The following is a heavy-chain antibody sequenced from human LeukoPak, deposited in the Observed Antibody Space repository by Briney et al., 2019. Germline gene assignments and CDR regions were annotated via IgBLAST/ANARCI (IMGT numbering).Heavy chain of an antibody. CDR2: ISSSSSAI. V-gene: IGHV3-48*01. J-gene: IGHJ3*02. CDR3: ARGTESRSFDI. CDR1: GFTFSSYG. Sequence: GGSLRLSCAASGFTFSSYGINWVRQTPGKGLEWVSYISSSSSAINYADSVRGRFTISRDNAKNSLYLQMNNLRAEDTAVYYCARGTESRSFDIWGQGTMVTVSS.